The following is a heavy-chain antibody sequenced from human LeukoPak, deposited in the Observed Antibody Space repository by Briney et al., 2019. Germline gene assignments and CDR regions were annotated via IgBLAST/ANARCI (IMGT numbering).Heavy chain of an antibody. V-gene: IGHV3-23*01. J-gene: IGHJ4*02. D-gene: IGHD4-23*01. CDR2: ISGSGGST. CDR3: ARLPYYGGNSRRPRGGDDY. CDR1: GFTFSSYA. Sequence: RSGGSLRLSCAASGFTFSSYAMSWVRQAPGKGLEWVSAISGSGGSTYYADSVRGRFTISRDNSKNTLYLQMNSLRAEDTAVYYCARLPYYGGNSRRPRGGDDYWGQGTLVTVSS.